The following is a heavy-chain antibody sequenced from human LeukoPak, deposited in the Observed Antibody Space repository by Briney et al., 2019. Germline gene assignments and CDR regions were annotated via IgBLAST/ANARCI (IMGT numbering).Heavy chain of an antibody. CDR3: ARDNSIHERGWWFNP. J-gene: IGHJ5*02. V-gene: IGHV1-46*01. CDR1: GYSFTSHY. CDR2: INPRGTST. D-gene: IGHD4-23*01. Sequence: ASVKVSCKASGYSFTSHYMHWVRQAPGQGLEWMGLINPRGTSTIYAEKFQGRIIMTRDMSTTTDYMELSSLKSDDTAVYYCARDNSIHERGWWFNPWGQGTLVTVSS.